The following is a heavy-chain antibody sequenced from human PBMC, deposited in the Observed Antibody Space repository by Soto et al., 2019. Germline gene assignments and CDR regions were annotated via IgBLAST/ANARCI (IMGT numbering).Heavy chain of an antibody. CDR3: TRHPPPRLVGATNRYGMDV. Sequence: GGSLRLSCAASGFTFSGSAMHWVRQASGKGLEWVGRIRSKANSYATAYAASVKGRFTISRDDSKNTAYLQMNSLKTEDTAVYYCTRHPPPRLVGATNRYGMDVWGQGTTVTVSS. J-gene: IGHJ6*02. CDR1: GFTFSGSA. CDR2: IRSKANSYAT. D-gene: IGHD1-26*01. V-gene: IGHV3-73*01.